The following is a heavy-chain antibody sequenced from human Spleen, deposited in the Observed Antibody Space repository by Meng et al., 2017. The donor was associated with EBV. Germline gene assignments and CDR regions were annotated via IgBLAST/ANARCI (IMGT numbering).Heavy chain of an antibody. CDR3: AQRERWGLDP. CDR1: GGSISSSNW. CDR2: IYHGGST. V-gene: IGHV4-4*02. Sequence: QRQGAGPVLVKPSGTLFLPRAVSGGSISSSNWWNWVRQAPGKGLEWIVEIYHGGSTSYNPSLESRVTISIDKSKNQVSLKLTSVTAADTAVYYCAQRERWGLDPWGQGTLVTVSS. J-gene: IGHJ5*02. D-gene: IGHD3-16*01.